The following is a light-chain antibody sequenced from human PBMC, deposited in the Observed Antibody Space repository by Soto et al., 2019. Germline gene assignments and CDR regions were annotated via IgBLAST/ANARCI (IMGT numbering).Light chain of an antibody. J-gene: IGLJ2*01. V-gene: IGLV2-14*01. CDR2: DVS. Sequence: QSALTQPASVSGSPGQSITISCTGTSSDVGGYNYVSWYQQQPGKAPKLMIYDVSNRPSGVSNRFSGSKSGNTASLTISGLQAEDEADYYCSSYTSSSTYVVFGGGTKVTVL. CDR1: SSDVGGYNY. CDR3: SSYTSSSTYVV.